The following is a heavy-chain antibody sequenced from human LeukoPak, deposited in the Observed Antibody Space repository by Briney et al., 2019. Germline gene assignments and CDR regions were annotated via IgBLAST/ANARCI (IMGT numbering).Heavy chain of an antibody. D-gene: IGHD6-19*01. CDR1: GFTFSSYY. V-gene: IGHV3-74*01. CDR3: ARGSGWYYFDY. CDR2: INTDGSGT. Sequence: GGSLRLSCAASGFTFSSYYMHWVRQAPGKGLVWVSRINTDGSGTTYADSVKGRFTISRDNAKNTLYLQMNSLRAEDTAVYYCARGSGWYYFDYWGQGTLVTVSS. J-gene: IGHJ4*02.